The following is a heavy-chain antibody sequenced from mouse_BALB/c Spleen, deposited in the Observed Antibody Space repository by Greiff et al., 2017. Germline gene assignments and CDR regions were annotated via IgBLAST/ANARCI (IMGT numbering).Heavy chain of an antibody. CDR3: ARLRLRWYFDV. J-gene: IGHJ1*01. D-gene: IGHD1-2*01. CDR1: GYTFTSYW. CDR2: INPSNGRT. Sequence: QVQLQQPGAELVKPGASVKLSCKASGYTFTSYWMHWVKQRPGQGLEWIGEINPSNGRTNYNEKFKSKATLTVDKSSSTAYMQLSSLTSEDSAVYYCARLRLRWYFDVWGAGTTVTVSS. V-gene: IGHV1S81*02.